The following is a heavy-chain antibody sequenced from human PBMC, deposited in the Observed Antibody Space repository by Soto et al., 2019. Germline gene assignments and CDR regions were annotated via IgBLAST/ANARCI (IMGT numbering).Heavy chain of an antibody. Sequence: ASVKVSCKASGYTFTNYGISWVRQAPGQGLEWVGWISPYNGNTDYAESVRGRFTVSRDTSKNTLYLQMNSLRAEDTAIYYCTRDSSYYGAGRGVLAYWGQGTPVTVSS. J-gene: IGHJ4*02. CDR3: TRDSSYYGAGRGVLAY. CDR2: ISPYNGNT. D-gene: IGHD3-10*01. CDR1: GYTFTNYG. V-gene: IGHV1-18*01.